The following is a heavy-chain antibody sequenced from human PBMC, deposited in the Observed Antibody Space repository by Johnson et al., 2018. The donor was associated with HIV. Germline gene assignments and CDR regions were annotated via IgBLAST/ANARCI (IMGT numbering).Heavy chain of an antibody. Sequence: QVQLVESGGGVVQPGRSLRLSCAASGFTFSSFAIHWVRQAPGKGLEWVAVISYDGSDKYYADSVKGRCTISRDNSRNTVFLQMIIMRPKDTAMYYCARAPPYYGGYSVSDAFDIWGQGTMVTVSS. V-gene: IGHV3-30-3*01. CDR3: ARAPPYYGGYSVSDAFDI. D-gene: IGHD3-22*01. CDR1: GFTFSSFA. CDR2: ISYDGSDK. J-gene: IGHJ3*02.